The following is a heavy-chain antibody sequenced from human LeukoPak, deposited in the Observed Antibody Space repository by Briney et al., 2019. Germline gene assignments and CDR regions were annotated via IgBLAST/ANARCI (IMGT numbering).Heavy chain of an antibody. J-gene: IGHJ4*02. V-gene: IGHV3-23*01. CDR1: GFNLSSYA. Sequence: GGSLRLSRTPSGFNLSSYAMSWVRQAPGKGLERVSTISGSGGSTYYADSVKGRFTISRDNSKNTLYLQMNSLRAEDTAVYYSAKYSVQIWDNFDYWGQGTLVTVSS. D-gene: IGHD5-18*01. CDR3: AKYSVQIWDNFDY. CDR2: ISGSGGST.